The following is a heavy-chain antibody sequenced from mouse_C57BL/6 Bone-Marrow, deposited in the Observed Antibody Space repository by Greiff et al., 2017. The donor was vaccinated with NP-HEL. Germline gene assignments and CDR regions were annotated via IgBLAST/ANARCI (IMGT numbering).Heavy chain of an antibody. Sequence: QVQLKQPGAELVKPGASVKLSCKASGYTFTSYWMHWVKQRPGQGLEWIGMIHPNSGSTNYNEKFKSKATLTVDKSSSTAYMQLSSLTSEDSAVYYCASRGSRIYWYFDVWGTGTTVTVSS. CDR3: ASRGSRIYWYFDV. V-gene: IGHV1-64*01. CDR2: IHPNSGST. J-gene: IGHJ1*03. CDR1: GYTFTSYW. D-gene: IGHD1-1*01.